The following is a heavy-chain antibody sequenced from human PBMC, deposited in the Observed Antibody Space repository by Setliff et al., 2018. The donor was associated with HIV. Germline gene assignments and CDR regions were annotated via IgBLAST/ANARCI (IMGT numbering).Heavy chain of an antibody. Sequence: SETLSLTCTVSGDPIFIGGYYWSWIRQHPGGGLEWIGYIYHTGKTYYNPSLQSRIIMSLDMSQNQFSLKLSSVTAADTAVYYCARGPARAVARPGWLDPWGQGTLVTVSS. CDR1: GDPIFIGGYY. CDR2: IYHTGKT. D-gene: IGHD6-19*01. CDR3: ARGPARAVARPGWLDP. J-gene: IGHJ5*02. V-gene: IGHV4-31*03.